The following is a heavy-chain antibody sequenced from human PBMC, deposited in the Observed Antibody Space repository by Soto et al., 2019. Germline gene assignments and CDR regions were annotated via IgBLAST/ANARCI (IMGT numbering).Heavy chain of an antibody. V-gene: IGHV3-30-3*01. CDR2: ISYDGSNK. CDR1: GFTFSSYA. Sequence: GGSPRLSCAASGFTFSSYAMHWVRQAPGKGLEWVAVISYDGSNKYYADSVKGRFTISRDNSKNTLYLQMNSLRAEDTAVYYCARDSGTSFDPWGQGTLVTVSS. D-gene: IGHD1-7*01. CDR3: ARDSGTSFDP. J-gene: IGHJ5*02.